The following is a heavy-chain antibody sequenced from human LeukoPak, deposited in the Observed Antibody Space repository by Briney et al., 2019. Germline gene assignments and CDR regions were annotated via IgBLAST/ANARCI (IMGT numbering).Heavy chain of an antibody. CDR3: ARGVTLTTRPEIWAGDY. J-gene: IGHJ4*02. CDR1: GYTFTSYY. CDR2: INPSGGSR. Sequence: ASVTVSCKASGYTFTSYYVHWVRQAPGQGLEWVGIINPSGGSRTYAQKFQGRVTMTRDTSTSTVYMELSSLRSEDTAVYYCARGVTLTTRPEIWAGDYWGQGTLVTVPS. V-gene: IGHV1-46*01. D-gene: IGHD6-6*01.